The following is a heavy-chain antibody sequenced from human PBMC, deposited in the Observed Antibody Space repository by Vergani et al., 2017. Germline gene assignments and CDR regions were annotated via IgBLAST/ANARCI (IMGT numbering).Heavy chain of an antibody. D-gene: IGHD3-3*01. CDR1: GFTVSSNY. CDR3: AREGPDYDFWSRYYPYYYYGMDV. CDR2: ISSSSSYI. J-gene: IGHJ6*02. V-gene: IGHV3-21*01. Sequence: EVQLVETGGGLIQPGGSLRLSCAASGFTVSSNYMSWVRQAPGKGLEWVSSISSSSSYIYYADSVKGRFTISRDNAKNSLYLQMNSLRAEDTALYYCAREGPDYDFWSRYYPYYYYGMDVWGQGTTVTVSS.